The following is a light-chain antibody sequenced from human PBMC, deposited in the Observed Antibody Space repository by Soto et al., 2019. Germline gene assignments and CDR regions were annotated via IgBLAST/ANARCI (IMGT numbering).Light chain of an antibody. CDR3: QQYESFYPA. CDR1: QSISKH. J-gene: IGKJ1*01. CDR2: YAS. Sequence: DVQMTQSPSTLSASVGDRVTITCRASQSISKHLAWYQLRPGKAPRLLIYYASTLYRWVPSRFSVSDSRTEVTLTILSLPPDDFATYYCQQYESFYPAFGPGTKLGI. V-gene: IGKV1-5*01.